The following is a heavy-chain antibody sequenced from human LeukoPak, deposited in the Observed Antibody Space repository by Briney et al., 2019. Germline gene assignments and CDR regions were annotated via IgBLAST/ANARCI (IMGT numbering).Heavy chain of an antibody. D-gene: IGHD3-9*01. CDR2: ISGSGGST. CDR3: AKDILTGYYAIFDY. Sequence: PGGSLRLSCAASGFTFSMYAMNWVRQAPGKGLEWVSVISGSGGSTYYADSVRGRFTISRDNSKNTLYLQMNSLRAEDTAVYYCAKDILTGYYAIFDYWGQGTLVTVSS. CDR1: GFTFSMYA. J-gene: IGHJ4*02. V-gene: IGHV3-23*01.